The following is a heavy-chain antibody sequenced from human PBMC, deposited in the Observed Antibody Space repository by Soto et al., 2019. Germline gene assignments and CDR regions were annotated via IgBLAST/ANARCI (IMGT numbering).Heavy chain of an antibody. CDR2: VYCDDDI. V-gene: IGHV2-5*02. CDR1: GFSLSTRGVG. J-gene: IGHJ4*02. Sequence: QITLKESGPTLVKPTQILTLTCTFSGFSLSTRGVGVGWIRQPPGKALEWLALVYCDDDIWYSPSLKSRLTITKDTSKTQVVLTMTNMDPVDTAPYYCAHRPSGYKYYFNYWGQGTLVTVSS. D-gene: IGHD5-12*01. CDR3: AHRPSGYKYYFNY.